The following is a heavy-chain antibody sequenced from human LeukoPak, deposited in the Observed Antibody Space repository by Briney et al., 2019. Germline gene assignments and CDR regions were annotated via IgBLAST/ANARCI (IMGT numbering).Heavy chain of an antibody. J-gene: IGHJ4*02. Sequence: SETLSLTCAVYGGSFSGYYWSWIRQPPGKGLEWIGEINHSGSTNYNPSLKSRVTISVDTSKNQLSLKLSSVTAADTAVYYCARIPTPDGYNDYWGQGTLVTVSS. CDR2: INHSGST. V-gene: IGHV4-34*01. D-gene: IGHD5-24*01. CDR3: ARIPTPDGYNDY. CDR1: GGSFSGYY.